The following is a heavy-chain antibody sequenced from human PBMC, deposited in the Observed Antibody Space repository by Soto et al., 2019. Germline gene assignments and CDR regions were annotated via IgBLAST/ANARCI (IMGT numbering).Heavy chain of an antibody. J-gene: IGHJ4*02. Sequence: GGSLRLSCAASGFTFSSYAMSWVRQAPGKGLEWVSAISGSGGSTYYADSVKGRFTISRDDSKSIAYLQMNSLKTEDTAVYYCTRRGLTCSDYWGQGTLVTVSS. CDR3: TRRGLTCSDY. CDR2: ISGSGGST. V-gene: IGHV3-23*01. D-gene: IGHD3-9*01. CDR1: GFTFSSYA.